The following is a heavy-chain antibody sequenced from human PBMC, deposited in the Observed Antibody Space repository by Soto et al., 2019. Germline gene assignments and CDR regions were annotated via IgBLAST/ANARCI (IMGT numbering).Heavy chain of an antibody. CDR2: IYYSGST. J-gene: IGHJ3*02. V-gene: IGHV4-31*03. CDR3: GRDGVTTVTTHAFEI. CDR1: GGSISSGGYY. D-gene: IGHD4-17*01. Sequence: SETLSLTCTVSGGSISSGGYYWSWIRQHPGKGLEWIGYIYYSGSTYYNPSLKSRVTISVDTSKNQFSLKLSSVTAADTAVSYCGRDGVTTVTTHAFEIWGQGTMVTVSS.